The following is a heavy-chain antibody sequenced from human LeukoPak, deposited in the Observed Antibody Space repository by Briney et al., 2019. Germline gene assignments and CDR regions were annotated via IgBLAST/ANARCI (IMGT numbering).Heavy chain of an antibody. CDR3: VRSGGGFDY. CDR1: GFTFSSYW. V-gene: IGHV3-74*01. J-gene: IGHJ4*02. Sequence: GGSLRLSCVASGFTFSSYWMLWVRQVPGRGLVWVSHINNDGSDTTYADSVKGRFSISRDNAKSTLFLQMNSLQAEDTAIYYCVRSGGGFDYWGQGTLVTVSS. CDR2: INNDGSDT. D-gene: IGHD1-1*01.